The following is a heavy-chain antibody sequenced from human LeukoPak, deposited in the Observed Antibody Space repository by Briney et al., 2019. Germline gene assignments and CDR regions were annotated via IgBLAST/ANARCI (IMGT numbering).Heavy chain of an antibody. J-gene: IGHJ4*02. CDR2: INPKSGGT. CDR3: ARSPDILAGENFDY. Sequence: ASVKVSCKASGYTFSGYYMHWVRQAPGQGLEWMGWINPKSGGTNEAQKFHDRVTMTRDTSIRTAYMEVSRLRSDDTAVYYCARSPDILAGENFDYWGQGTLVTVSS. D-gene: IGHD3-9*01. V-gene: IGHV1-2*02. CDR1: GYTFSGYY.